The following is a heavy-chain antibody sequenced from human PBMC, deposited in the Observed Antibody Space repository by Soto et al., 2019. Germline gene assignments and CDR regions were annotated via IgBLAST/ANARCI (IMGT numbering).Heavy chain of an antibody. CDR3: ARAAYSSSWYRPHYYYGMDV. J-gene: IGHJ6*02. V-gene: IGHV3-30-3*01. CDR2: ISYDGSNK. Sequence: QVQLVETGGGVVQPGRSLRLSCAASGFTFSSYAMHWVRQAPGKGLEWVAVISYDGSNKYYADSVKGRFTISRDNSKNTLYLQMNSLRAEDTAVYYCARAAYSSSWYRPHYYYGMDVWGQGTTVTVSS. CDR1: GFTFSSYA. D-gene: IGHD6-13*01.